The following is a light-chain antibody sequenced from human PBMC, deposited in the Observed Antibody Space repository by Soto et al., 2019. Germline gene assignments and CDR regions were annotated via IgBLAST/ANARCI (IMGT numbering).Light chain of an antibody. J-gene: IGLJ3*02. V-gene: IGLV2-14*01. CDR1: SSDVGGYDY. Sequence: QSALTQPASVSGSPGQSITISCTGTSSDVGGYDYVSWYQQHPGKAPKLMIYAVRNRPSGVSNHFSGSKSGNTASLTISGLQAEDEADYYCSSYTNSNTWVFGGGTKLTVL. CDR2: AVR. CDR3: SSYTNSNTWV.